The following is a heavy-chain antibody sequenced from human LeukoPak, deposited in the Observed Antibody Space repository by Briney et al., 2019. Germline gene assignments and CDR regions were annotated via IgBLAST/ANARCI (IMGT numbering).Heavy chain of an antibody. J-gene: IGHJ4*02. V-gene: IGHV3-21*01. CDR1: GFTFSSFS. CDR2: ISGGSSFT. CDR3: ARDLGYSSGPNY. Sequence: GGSLRLSCAASGFTFSSFSMNWVRQAPGKGLEWVSYISGGSSFTYYVDSVKGRFTISRDNAKNSLYLQMNSLRAEDTAVYYCARDLGYSSGPNYWGQGTRATVSS. D-gene: IGHD6-19*01.